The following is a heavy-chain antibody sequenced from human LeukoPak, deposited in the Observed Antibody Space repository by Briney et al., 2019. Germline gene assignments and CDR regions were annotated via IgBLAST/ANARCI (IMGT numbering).Heavy chain of an antibody. D-gene: IGHD3/OR15-3a*01. J-gene: IGHJ4*02. Sequence: GGSLRLSCAASGFTVSSNYMSWVRQAPGKGLEWVSYISSSSSYTNYADSVKGRFTISRDNAKNSLYLQMNSLRAEDTAVYYCARDDFLAGYYRGYFDYWGQGTLVTVSS. CDR2: ISSSSSYT. CDR1: GFTVSSNY. V-gene: IGHV3-11*05. CDR3: ARDDFLAGYYRGYFDY.